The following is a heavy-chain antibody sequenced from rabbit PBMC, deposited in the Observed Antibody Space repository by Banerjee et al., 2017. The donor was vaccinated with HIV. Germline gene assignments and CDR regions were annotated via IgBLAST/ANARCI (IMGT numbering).Heavy chain of an antibody. D-gene: IGHD4-1*01. CDR2: IDPVFGST. Sequence: QEQLVESGGGLVQPGGSLKLSCNASGFDFSNYGVSWVRQAPGKGLEWIGYIDPVFGSTYYASWVNGRFTISKTSSTTVTLQMTSLTAADTATYFCARDLAGVIGWNFNLWGPGTLVTVS. CDR1: GFDFSNYG. V-gene: IGHV1S39*01. J-gene: IGHJ4*01. CDR3: ARDLAGVIGWNFNL.